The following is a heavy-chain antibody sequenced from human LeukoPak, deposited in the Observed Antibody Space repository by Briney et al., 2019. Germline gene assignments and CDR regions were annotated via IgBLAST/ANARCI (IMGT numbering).Heavy chain of an antibody. D-gene: IGHD3-22*01. Sequence: GGSLRLSCTASGFTFDDYGMSWVRQAPGKGLEWVSGLNWNGGSTGYADSVKGRFTISRDNAKNSLYLQMNSLRAEDTAVYYCARNYYDSSGYCLLLPDYWGQGTLVTVSS. CDR2: LNWNGGST. J-gene: IGHJ4*02. CDR1: GFTFDDYG. CDR3: ARNYYDSSGYCLLLPDY. V-gene: IGHV3-20*04.